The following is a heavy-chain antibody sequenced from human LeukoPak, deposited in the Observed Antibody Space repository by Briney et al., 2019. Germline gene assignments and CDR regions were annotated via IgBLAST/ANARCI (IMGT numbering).Heavy chain of an antibody. CDR3: ARYSGYDSFDY. Sequence: PSETLSLTCTVSRGSISSYYWIWMRQPAGKGLEWIGRIYTSGSTDYNPSLKSRVTMSVDTSKNQFSLKLTSVTAADTAVYYCARYSGYDSFDYWGQGTLVTVSS. CDR1: RGSISSYY. D-gene: IGHD5-12*01. CDR2: IYTSGST. V-gene: IGHV4-4*07. J-gene: IGHJ4*02.